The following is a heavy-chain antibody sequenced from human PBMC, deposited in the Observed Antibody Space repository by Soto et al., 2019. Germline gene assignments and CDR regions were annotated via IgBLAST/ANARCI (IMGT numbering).Heavy chain of an antibody. D-gene: IGHD4-17*01. CDR2: IFSNDEK. CDR1: GFSLSNARMG. Sequence: SGPTLVNPTETLTLTCTVSGFSLSNARMGVSWIRQPPGKALEWLAHIFSNDEKSYSTSLKSRLTISKDTSKSQVVLTMTNMDPVDTATYYCARLRIDYGDYEFLDSWRHGTLVTVS. V-gene: IGHV2-26*01. J-gene: IGHJ5*01. CDR3: ARLRIDYGDYEFLDS.